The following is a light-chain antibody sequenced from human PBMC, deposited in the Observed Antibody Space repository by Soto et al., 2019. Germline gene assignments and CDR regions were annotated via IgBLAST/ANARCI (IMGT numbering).Light chain of an antibody. CDR3: AAWDDSLNGYV. J-gene: IGLJ1*01. CDR2: SLS. Sequence: QSVLTQPPSASGTPGQRVAFSCSGSTSNIGANTVNWYQQLPGAAPKLLIYSLSQRPSGVPDRFSGSKSGTSASLAISGLQSDDEADYYCAAWDDSLNGYVFGTGTKVT. CDR1: TSNIGANT. V-gene: IGLV1-44*01.